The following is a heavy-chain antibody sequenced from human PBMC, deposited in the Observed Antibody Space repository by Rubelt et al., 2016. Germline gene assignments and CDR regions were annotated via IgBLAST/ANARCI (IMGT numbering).Heavy chain of an antibody. CDR1: GGSFSGYY. V-gene: IGHV4-34*11. Sequence: QVQLQQWGAGLLKPSETLSLTCAVYGGSFSGYYWSWIRQPPGKGLEWIGYIYYSGSTNYNPSLKSRVTKSGETSKNQFSLKLSSVTAADTAVYYCARGARRPKNAFDIWGQGTMVTVSS. CDR3: ARGARRPKNAFDI. J-gene: IGHJ3*02. D-gene: IGHD6-6*01. CDR2: IYYSGST.